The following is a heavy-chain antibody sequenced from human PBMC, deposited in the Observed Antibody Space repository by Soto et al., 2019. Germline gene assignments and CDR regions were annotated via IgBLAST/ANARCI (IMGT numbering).Heavy chain of an antibody. V-gene: IGHV3-21*01. Sequence: ALRLSCAASGFNFSFYSMNWVRQAPGKGLEWVSSISSSSSYIYYADSVKGRFTTSRDNAKNSLYLQMNSLRAEDTAVYYCARVSSGYNIALDYWGQGTLVTVSS. J-gene: IGHJ4*02. CDR2: ISSSSSYI. CDR3: ARVSSGYNIALDY. CDR1: GFNFSFYS. D-gene: IGHD3-22*01.